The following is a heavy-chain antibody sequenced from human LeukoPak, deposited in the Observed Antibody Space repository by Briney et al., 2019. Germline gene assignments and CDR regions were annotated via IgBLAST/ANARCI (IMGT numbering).Heavy chain of an antibody. J-gene: IGHJ4*02. V-gene: IGHV3-30*18. CDR1: GFTFSSYG. CDR2: ISYDGSNK. CDR3: AKMPVLGYFDY. Sequence: GGALRLSCAASGFTFSSYGMHWVRQAPGKGLEWVAVISYDGSNKYYADSVKGRFTISRDNSKNTLYLQMNSLRAEDTAVYYCAKMPVLGYFDYWGQGTLVTVSS. D-gene: IGHD2-2*01.